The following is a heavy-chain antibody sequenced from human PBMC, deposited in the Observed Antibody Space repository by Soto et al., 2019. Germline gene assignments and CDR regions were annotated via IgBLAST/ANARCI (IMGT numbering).Heavy chain of an antibody. V-gene: IGHV3-7*01. Sequence: GGSLRLSCAASGFTFSSYWMSWVRQAPGKGLEWVANIKQDGSEKYYVDSVKGRFTISRDNAKNSLYLQMNSLRAEDTAVYYCARARSQLLFPYDAFDIWGQGTMVTVSS. CDR3: ARARSQLLFPYDAFDI. J-gene: IGHJ3*02. D-gene: IGHD2-2*01. CDR1: GFTFSSYW. CDR2: IKQDGSEK.